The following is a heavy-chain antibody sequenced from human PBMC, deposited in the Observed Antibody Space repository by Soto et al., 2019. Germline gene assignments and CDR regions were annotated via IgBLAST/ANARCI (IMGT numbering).Heavy chain of an antibody. V-gene: IGHV3-30-3*01. CDR1: GFTFSSYA. Sequence: GGSLRLSCAASGFTFSSYAMHWVRQAPGKGLEWVAVISYDGSNKYYADSVKGRFTISRDNSKNTLYLQMNSLRAEDTAVYYCAREVGATKVGPRARAFDIWGQGTMVTVSS. J-gene: IGHJ3*02. CDR3: AREVGATKVGPRARAFDI. D-gene: IGHD1-26*01. CDR2: ISYDGSNK.